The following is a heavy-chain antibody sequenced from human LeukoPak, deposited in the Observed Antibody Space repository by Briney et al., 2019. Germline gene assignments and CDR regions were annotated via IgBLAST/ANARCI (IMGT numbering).Heavy chain of an antibody. CDR3: ARVLGWNYVEWFDP. V-gene: IGHV1-69*05. J-gene: IGHJ5*02. CDR2: IIPIFGTA. D-gene: IGHD1-7*01. Sequence: GASVKVSCKASGGTFSSYAISWVRQAPGQGLEWMGGIIPIFGTANYAQKFQGRVTITTDESTSTAYMELSSLRSEDTAVYYCARVLGWNYVEWFDPWGQGTLVTVSS. CDR1: GGTFSSYA.